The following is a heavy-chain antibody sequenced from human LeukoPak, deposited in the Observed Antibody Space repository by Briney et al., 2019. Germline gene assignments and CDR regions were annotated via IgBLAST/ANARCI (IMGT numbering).Heavy chain of an antibody. Sequence: PGGSLRLSCAASGFTFSSYEMNWVRQAPGKGLEWVSYISISANTIYYADSVKGRFTISRDNAKNSLYLQMNSLRAEDTALYYCARKGYYGSGTYLDYWGQGTLVTVSS. D-gene: IGHD3-10*01. V-gene: IGHV3-48*03. J-gene: IGHJ4*02. CDR3: ARKGYYGSGTYLDY. CDR2: ISISANTI. CDR1: GFTFSSYE.